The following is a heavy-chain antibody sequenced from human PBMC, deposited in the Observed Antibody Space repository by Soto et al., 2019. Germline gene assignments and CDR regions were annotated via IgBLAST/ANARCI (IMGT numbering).Heavy chain of an antibody. J-gene: IGHJ6*02. Sequence: EVQLVESGGGLIQPGGALRLSCAASGVTGSSIYMAWVRQAPGKGLEWVSVIYNGGDTYYADSVKGRFTISRDNSKNTLYLQMNSLGAGDTAVYYCARDRDPYGMDVWGQGTTVTVSS. CDR3: ARDRDPYGMDV. CDR1: GVTGSSIY. CDR2: IYNGGDT. V-gene: IGHV3-53*01.